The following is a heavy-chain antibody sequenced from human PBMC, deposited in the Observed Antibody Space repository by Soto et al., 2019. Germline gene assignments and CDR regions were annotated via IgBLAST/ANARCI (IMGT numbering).Heavy chain of an antibody. J-gene: IGHJ4*02. CDR2: IIPIFGTA. V-gene: IGHV1-69*13. D-gene: IGHD6-13*01. CDR3: ARDLRGIAAAGYFDY. CDR1: GGTFSSHA. Sequence: ASVKVSCKASGGTFSSHAISWVRQAPGQGLEWMGGIIPIFGTANYAQKFQGRVTITADESTSTAYMELSSLRSEDTAVYYCARDLRGIAAAGYFDYWGQGTLVTVSS.